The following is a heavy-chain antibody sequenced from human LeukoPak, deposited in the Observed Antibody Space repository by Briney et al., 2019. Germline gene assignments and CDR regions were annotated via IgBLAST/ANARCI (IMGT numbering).Heavy chain of an antibody. CDR1: GGSISSSSYY. J-gene: IGHJ5*02. V-gene: IGHV4-39*01. Sequence: PSETLSLTCTVSGGSISSSSYYWGWIPQPPGKGLEWMGNIFYSGSTYYNPSLKNRVTISVDTSKNQFSLKVNSVTAADTAVYYCVQYCSGGGCYFNWLDAWGQGTLVIVSS. CDR2: IFYSGST. D-gene: IGHD2-15*01. CDR3: VQYCSGGGCYFNWLDA.